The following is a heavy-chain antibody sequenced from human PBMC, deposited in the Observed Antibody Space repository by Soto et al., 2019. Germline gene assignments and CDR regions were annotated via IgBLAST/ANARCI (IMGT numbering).Heavy chain of an antibody. J-gene: IGHJ6*02. CDR3: AKDRLFGQGGVDYYYGMDV. V-gene: IGHV3-53*01. Sequence: PGGSLTLSCEASGFTFSSYWMSWVRQGPGKGLEWVSVIYSGGSTYYADSVKGRFTISRDNSKNTLYLQMNSLRAEDTAVYYCAKDRLFGQGGVDYYYGMDVWGQGTTVTVSS. CDR1: GFTFSSYW. CDR2: IYSGGST. D-gene: IGHD3-22*01.